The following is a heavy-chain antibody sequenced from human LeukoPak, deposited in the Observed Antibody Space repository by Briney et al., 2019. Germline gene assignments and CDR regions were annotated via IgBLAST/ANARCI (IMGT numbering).Heavy chain of an antibody. CDR2: ISSSSSYI. D-gene: IGHD4-23*01. V-gene: IGHV3-21*01. J-gene: IGHJ6*02. CDR1: GFTFSSYS. CDR3: ARDGTTVGYYYYGMDV. Sequence: PGGSLRLSCAASGFTFSSYSMNWVRQAPGKELEWVSSISSSSSYIYYADSVKGRFTISRDNAKNSLYLQMNSLRAEDTAVYYCARDGTTVGYYYYGMDVWGQGTTVTVSS.